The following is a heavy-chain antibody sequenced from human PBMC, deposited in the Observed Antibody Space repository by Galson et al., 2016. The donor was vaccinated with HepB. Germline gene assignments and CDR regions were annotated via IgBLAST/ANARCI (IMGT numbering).Heavy chain of an antibody. CDR3: VRGTLGYLDH. D-gene: IGHD3-9*01. J-gene: IGHJ2*01. CDR2: IYSGGST. CDR1: GFILTNNY. Sequence: SLRLSCAASGFILTNNYMNWVRQAPGKGLEWVSVIYSGGSTYYADSVKGRFTMSRDESKKMLYLQMNNLRAEDTALYYCVRGTLGYLDHWGRGTLVAVSS. V-gene: IGHV3-53*01.